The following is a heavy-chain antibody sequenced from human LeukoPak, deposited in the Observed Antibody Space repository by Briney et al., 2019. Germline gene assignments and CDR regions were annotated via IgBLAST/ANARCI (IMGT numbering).Heavy chain of an antibody. D-gene: IGHD2-2*02. V-gene: IGHV1-18*01. J-gene: IGHJ5*02. CDR2: ISAYNGNT. Sequence: ASVKVSCKAFGYTFTTYGISWVRQAPGQGLEWMGWISAYNGNTNYAQKLQGRVTMTTDTSTSTAYMELRSLRSDDTAVYYCARGGGYCSSTSCYTGIIRGWFDPWGQGTLVTVSS. CDR3: ARGGGYCSSTSCYTGIIRGWFDP. CDR1: GYTFTTYG.